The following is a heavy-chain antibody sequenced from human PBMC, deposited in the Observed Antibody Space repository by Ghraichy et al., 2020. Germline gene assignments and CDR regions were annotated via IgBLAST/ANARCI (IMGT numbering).Heavy chain of an antibody. Sequence: SETLSLTCTVSGGSISNYHWSWIRQSPGNGLECIGYIYNRGNTKYKSSLESRVTIMQDVSKNQFSLTMTSVTAADTAVYYCARVGGLYFHDNNGYLVHGAFDTWGQGTMVTISS. CDR2: IYNRGNT. D-gene: IGHD3-22*01. V-gene: IGHV4-59*01. J-gene: IGHJ3*02. CDR3: ARVGGLYFHDNNGYLVHGAFDT. CDR1: GGSISNYH.